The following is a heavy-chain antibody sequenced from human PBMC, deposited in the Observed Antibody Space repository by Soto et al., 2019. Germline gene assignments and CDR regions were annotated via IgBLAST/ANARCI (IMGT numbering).Heavy chain of an antibody. CDR2: IYYSGST. CDR1: GGSISSYY. CDR3: ARDDYGDSSGYLDAFDI. D-gene: IGHD3-22*01. J-gene: IGHJ3*02. Sequence: SETLSLTCTVSGGSISSYYWSWIRQPPGKGLEWIGYIYYSGSTNYNPSLKSRVTISVDTSKNQFSLKLSSVTAADTAVYYCARDDYGDSSGYLDAFDIWGQGTMVTVSS. V-gene: IGHV4-59*01.